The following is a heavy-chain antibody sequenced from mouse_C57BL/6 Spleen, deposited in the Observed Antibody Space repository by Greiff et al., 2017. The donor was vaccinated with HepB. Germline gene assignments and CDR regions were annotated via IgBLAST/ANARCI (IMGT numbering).Heavy chain of an antibody. CDR1: GYTFTDYN. CDR3: ARALYYDYDEGAWFAY. V-gene: IGHV1-22*01. CDR2: INPNNGGT. J-gene: IGHJ3*01. D-gene: IGHD2-4*01. Sequence: SGPELVKPGASVKMSCKASGYTFTDYNMHWVKQSHGKSLEWIGYINPNNGGTSYNQKFKGKATLTVNKSSSTAYMELRSLTSEDSAVYYCARALYYDYDEGAWFAYWGQGTLVTVSA.